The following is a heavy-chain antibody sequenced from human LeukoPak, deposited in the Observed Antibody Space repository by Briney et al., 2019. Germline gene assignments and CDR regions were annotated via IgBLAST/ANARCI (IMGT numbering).Heavy chain of an antibody. V-gene: IGHV1-69*04. CDR1: GSSVSSYA. J-gene: IGHJ4*02. CDR3: ARESPMTGALEDY. Sequence: GASVKLSCKASGSSVSSYAISWVWQAPGQGLGWMGRSIPILGIANNAQNFQGRVTITADKSTSTAYLELMSLRSEAAAVYYCARESPMTGALEDYWGQGTLVTVSS. CDR2: SIPILGIA. D-gene: IGHD3-22*01.